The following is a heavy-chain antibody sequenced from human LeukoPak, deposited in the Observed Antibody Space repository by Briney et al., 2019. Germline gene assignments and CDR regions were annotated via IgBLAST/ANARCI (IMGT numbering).Heavy chain of an antibody. V-gene: IGHV3-74*01. J-gene: IGHJ3*02. CDR1: GFTFSTYW. CDR2: INSDGSST. CDR3: ARDLRTTGAFDI. D-gene: IGHD4-17*01. Sequence: GGSLRLSCAASGFTFSTYWMHWVRQAPGKGQVWVSRINSDGSSTRYADSVKGRFTISRDNAKNTLYLQMNSLRAEDTAVYYCARDLRTTGAFDIWGQGTMVTVSS.